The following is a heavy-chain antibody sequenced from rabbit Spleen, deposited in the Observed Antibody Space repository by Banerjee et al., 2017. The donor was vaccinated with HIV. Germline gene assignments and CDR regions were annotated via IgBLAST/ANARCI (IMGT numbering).Heavy chain of an antibody. Sequence: QEHLKESGGGLVQPGGSLKLSCKASGFDFSAYGVTWVRQAPGKGMEWIGYIDPLFDNTYYASWVNGRFPISRHSAQNTLYLQLNSLTAADTATYFCVRDRANIGGDYGPYYFDLWGQGTLVTVS. V-gene: IGHV1S47*01. CDR1: GFDFSAYG. D-gene: IGHD2-1*01. CDR2: IDPLFDNT. J-gene: IGHJ4*01. CDR3: VRDRANIGGDYGPYYFDL.